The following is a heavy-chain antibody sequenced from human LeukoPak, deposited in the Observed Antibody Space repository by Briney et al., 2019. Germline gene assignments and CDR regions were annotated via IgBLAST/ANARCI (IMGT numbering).Heavy chain of an antibody. CDR3: ARDLFVVVPAAIVVTFSLDY. D-gene: IGHD2-2*01. V-gene: IGHV1-46*01. CDR1: GYTFTSYY. CDR2: INPSGGST. J-gene: IGHJ4*02. Sequence: VASVKVSCKASGYTFTSYYMHWVRQAPGQGLEWMGIINPSGGSTSHAQKFQGRVTMTRDTSTSTVYMELSSLRSEDTAVYYCARDLFVVVPAAIVVTFSLDYWGQGTLVTVSS.